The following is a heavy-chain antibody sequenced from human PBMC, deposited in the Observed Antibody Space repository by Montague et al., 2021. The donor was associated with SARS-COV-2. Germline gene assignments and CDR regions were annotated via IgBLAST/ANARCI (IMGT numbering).Heavy chain of an antibody. CDR3: ARVGRQQLVRLSGMDV. J-gene: IGHJ6*02. Sequence: ETLSLTCTVSGGSISSSSYYWGWIRQPPGKGLEWIGSIYYSGSTYYNPSLKSRVTISVDASKNQFSLKLSSVTAADTAVYYCARVGRQQLVRLSGMDVWGQGTTVTVSS. D-gene: IGHD6-13*01. CDR2: IYYSGST. CDR1: GGSISSSSYY. V-gene: IGHV4-39*07.